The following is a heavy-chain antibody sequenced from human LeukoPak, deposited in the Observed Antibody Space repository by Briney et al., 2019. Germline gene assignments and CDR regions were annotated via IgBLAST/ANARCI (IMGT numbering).Heavy chain of an antibody. Sequence: SETLSLACAVYGRSFSGYYWSWIRQPPGKGLEWIGEINHRRSTNYNPSLKSRVTMSVDTSKNQFSLNLSSVTAADTAVYYCAGGQFWSGYSIWGQGTLVTVSS. V-gene: IGHV4-34*01. D-gene: IGHD3-3*02. CDR3: AGGQFWSGYSI. CDR2: INHRRST. CDR1: GRSFSGYY. J-gene: IGHJ4*02.